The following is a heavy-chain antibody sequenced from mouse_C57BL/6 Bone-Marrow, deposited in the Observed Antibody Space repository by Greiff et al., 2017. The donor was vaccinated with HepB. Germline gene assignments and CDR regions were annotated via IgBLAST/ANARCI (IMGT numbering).Heavy chain of an antibody. D-gene: IGHD2-4*01. CDR3: ARDRGYYDNTGYFDY. CDR1: GFTFSSYA. CDR2: ISDGGSYT. Sequence: EVQGVESGGGLVKPGGSLKLSCAASGFTFSSYAMSWVRQTPEKRLEWVATISDGGSYTYYPDNVKGRFTISRDNAKNNLYLQMSHLKSEDTAMYYCARDRGYYDNTGYFDYWGQGTTLTVSS. J-gene: IGHJ2*01. V-gene: IGHV5-4*01.